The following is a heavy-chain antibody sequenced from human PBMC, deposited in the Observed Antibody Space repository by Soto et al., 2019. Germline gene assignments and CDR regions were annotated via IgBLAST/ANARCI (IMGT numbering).Heavy chain of an antibody. V-gene: IGHV3-66*01. D-gene: IGHD4-17*01. CDR2: IYSGGST. CDR1: GFTVSSNF. CDR3: ASRRNPYGAYDY. Sequence: GGSLRLSCAASGFTVSSNFMSWVRQAPGKGLEWVSIIYSGGSTYYADSVKGRFTISRDNSNNTLYLQMNSLSAEDTAVYYCASRRNPYGAYDYWGQGTLVTVSS. J-gene: IGHJ4*02.